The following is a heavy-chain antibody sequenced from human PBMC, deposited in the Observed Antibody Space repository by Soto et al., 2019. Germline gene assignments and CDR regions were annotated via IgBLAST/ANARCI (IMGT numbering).Heavy chain of an antibody. J-gene: IGHJ4*02. CDR3: ARRGYGDYGPFFDS. Sequence: QVQLVQSGGEVKKAGASVKVSCKASGYIFTSHGISWVRQAPGQGLEWMGWISAYNGNTKFAEKVQDRVTMTRDTXXSPAYMGLRGPRPDDPAMYYCARRGYGDYGPFFDSWGQGTLVTVSS. V-gene: IGHV1-18*04. D-gene: IGHD4-17*01. CDR2: ISAYNGNT. CDR1: GYIFTSHG.